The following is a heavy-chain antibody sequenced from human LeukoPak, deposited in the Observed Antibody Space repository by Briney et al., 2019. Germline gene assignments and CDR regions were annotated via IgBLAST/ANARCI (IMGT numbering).Heavy chain of an antibody. CDR3: SRRIAARPRGYWFDP. V-gene: IGHV4-59*08. CDR2: IYYSGSP. Sequence: PSETLSLTCTVSGGSISSNYWSWIRQPPGKGLEWIGYIYYSGSPIYNPSLKSRVTISADTSKNQLSLKLSSVTAADTAVYYCSRRIAARPRGYWFDPWGQGTLVTVSS. J-gene: IGHJ5*02. D-gene: IGHD6-6*01. CDR1: GGSISSNY.